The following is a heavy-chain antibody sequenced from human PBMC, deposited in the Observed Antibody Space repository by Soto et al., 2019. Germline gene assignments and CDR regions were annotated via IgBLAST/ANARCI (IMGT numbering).Heavy chain of an antibody. CDR1: GFTFSSYA. CDR2: ISGSGGST. CDR3: AKDLSILYYYDSSSPIDY. V-gene: IGHV3-23*01. D-gene: IGHD3-22*01. J-gene: IGHJ4*02. Sequence: GGSLRLSCAASGFTFSSYAMSWVRQAPGKGLEGVSAISGSGGSTYYADSVKGRFTISRDNSKNTLYLQMNSLRAEDTAVYYCAKDLSILYYYDSSSPIDYWGQGTLVTVSS.